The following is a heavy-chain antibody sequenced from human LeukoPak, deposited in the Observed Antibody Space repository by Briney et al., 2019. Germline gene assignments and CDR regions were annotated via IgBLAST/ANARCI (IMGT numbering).Heavy chain of an antibody. D-gene: IGHD3-10*01. CDR1: GGSISSSSYY. CDR2: IYYSGST. Sequence: SETLSLTCTVSGGSISSSSYYWGWLRQPPGKGLEWIGSIYYSGSTYYNPSLKSRVTISIDTSKNQFSLKLSPVTAADTAVYYCARDLSDYYGSGSYRPIDAFDIWGQGTMVTVSS. V-gene: IGHV4-39*07. CDR3: ARDLSDYYGSGSYRPIDAFDI. J-gene: IGHJ3*02.